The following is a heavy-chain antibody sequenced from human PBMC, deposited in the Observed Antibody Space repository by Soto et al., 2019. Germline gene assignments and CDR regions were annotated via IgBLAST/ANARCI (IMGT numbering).Heavy chain of an antibody. D-gene: IGHD2-8*01. J-gene: IGHJ4*02. CDR1: GYTFTSYA. CDR3: ARGPLDYPIPDFDY. CDR2: ISTFNSHT. Sequence: ASVKVSCKASGYTFTSYAICWVRQAPGQGLEWMGWISTFNSHTDYAQKVQGRVAMTTDRSTGTAYMELRSLRSDDTAVYYCARGPLDYPIPDFDYWGQGTLVTVSS. V-gene: IGHV1-18*01.